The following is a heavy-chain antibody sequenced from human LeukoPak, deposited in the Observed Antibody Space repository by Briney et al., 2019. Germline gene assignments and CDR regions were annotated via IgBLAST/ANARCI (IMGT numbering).Heavy chain of an antibody. CDR3: ARESGSSVHPPFDY. V-gene: IGHV3-30*14. J-gene: IGHJ4*02. CDR1: GFTFSSYA. D-gene: IGHD1-26*01. CDR2: ISYDGSNK. Sequence: PGRSLRLSCAASGFTFSSYAMHWVRQAPGKGLEWVAVISYDGSNKYYADSVKGRFTISRDNSKNTLYLQMNSLRAEDTAVYYCARESGSSVHPPFDYWGQGTLVTVSS.